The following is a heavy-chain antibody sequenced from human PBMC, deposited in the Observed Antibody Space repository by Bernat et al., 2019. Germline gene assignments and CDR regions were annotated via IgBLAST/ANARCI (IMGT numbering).Heavy chain of an antibody. J-gene: IGHJ3*01. V-gene: IGHV1-2*04. Sequence: QVQLVQSGAEVKKPGASVKVSCKASGYTFTGYYMHWVRQAPGQGLEWMGWINPNSGGTNYAPKLQGWVTMTRDTSISTAYMELSRLSSDDTTVYYCARDSSGGGGTRDFERRGQGTSVTVYS. D-gene: IGHD3-9*01. CDR1: GYTFTGYY. CDR2: INPNSGGT. CDR3: ARDSSGGGGTRDFER.